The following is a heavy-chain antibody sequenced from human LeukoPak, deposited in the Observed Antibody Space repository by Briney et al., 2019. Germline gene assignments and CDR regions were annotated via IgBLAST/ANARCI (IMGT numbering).Heavy chain of an antibody. CDR1: GGSISSYY. CDR2: IYYSGST. Sequence: SETLSLTCTVSGGSISSYYWSWIQQPPGKGLEWIGYIYYSGSTNYNPSLKSRVTISVDTSKNQFSLKLSSVTAADTAVYYCARGPDYDSSGYYPFDWWGQGTLVTVSS. J-gene: IGHJ4*02. V-gene: IGHV4-59*01. D-gene: IGHD3-22*01. CDR3: ARGPDYDSSGYYPFDW.